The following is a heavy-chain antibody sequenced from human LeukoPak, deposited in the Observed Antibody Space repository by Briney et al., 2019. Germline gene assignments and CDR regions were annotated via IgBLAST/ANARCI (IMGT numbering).Heavy chain of an antibody. Sequence: ASVKVSCKASGYTFTSYYMHWVRQAPGQGLEWMGIINPSGGSTSYAQKFQGRVTMTRDTSTSTVYMELSSLRSGDTAVYYCARSSRADYYFDYWGQGTLVTVSS. J-gene: IGHJ4*02. CDR2: INPSGGST. D-gene: IGHD2-21*01. V-gene: IGHV1-46*01. CDR1: GYTFTSYY. CDR3: ARSSRADYYFDY.